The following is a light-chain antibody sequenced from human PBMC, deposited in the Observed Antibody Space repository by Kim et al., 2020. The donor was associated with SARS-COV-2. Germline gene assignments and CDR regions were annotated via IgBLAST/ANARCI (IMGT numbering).Light chain of an antibody. Sequence: EIVMTQSLATLSVSPGETATLSCRASQSVSSNVAWYQQKPGQAPRLLIYGASTRATDIPARFSGSGSGTDFTLTISSLQSEDLAVYHCQQYDDWPPWTFGQGTKLEI. V-gene: IGKV3-15*01. CDR2: GAS. CDR1: QSVSSN. J-gene: IGKJ1*01. CDR3: QQYDDWPPWT.